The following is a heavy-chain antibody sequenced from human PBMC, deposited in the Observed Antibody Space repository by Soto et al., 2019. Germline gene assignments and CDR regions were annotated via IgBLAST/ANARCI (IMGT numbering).Heavy chain of an antibody. D-gene: IGHD2-15*01. Sequence: QVQLVQSGAEVKKPGASVKVSCKASGYTFTSYVISWVRQAPGQGLEWMGGISAYNGNTNYAQKLQGRVTMTTDTSTSTAYMGLRSLRSDDTAVYYCVVAAQPYYFDYWGQGTLVTVSS. CDR3: VVAAQPYYFDY. CDR1: GYTFTSYV. J-gene: IGHJ4*02. CDR2: ISAYNGNT. V-gene: IGHV1-18*01.